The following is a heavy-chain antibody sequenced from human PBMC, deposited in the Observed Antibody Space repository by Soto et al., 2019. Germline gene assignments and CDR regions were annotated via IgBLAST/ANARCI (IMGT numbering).Heavy chain of an antibody. CDR3: AKGPTVFGAVISFEYYYGMHV. Sequence: GGSLRLSCTEPGFTFSTSAMSLTRQAPGRGQEWASVFSGSRVGTYFADSVTCRFTLSRDTSKHTLYLQLRGLSPEAAAVCYCAKGPTVFGAVISFEYYYGMHVWGQGTQVTVSS. J-gene: IGHJ6*02. CDR1: GFTFSTSA. V-gene: IGHV3-23*01. CDR2: FSGSRVGT. D-gene: IGHD3-3*01.